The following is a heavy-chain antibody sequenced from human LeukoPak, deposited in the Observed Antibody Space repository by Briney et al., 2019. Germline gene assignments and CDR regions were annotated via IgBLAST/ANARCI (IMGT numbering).Heavy chain of an antibody. D-gene: IGHD3-10*01. Sequence: PSETLSLTCTVSGGSISSGDYYWSWIRQPPGKGLEWIGYIYYSGSTYYNPSLKSRVTISVDTSKNQFSLKLSSVTAADTAAYYCARVYYGSGSYSSQHWGQGTLVTVSS. CDR1: GGSISSGDYY. CDR2: IYYSGST. J-gene: IGHJ1*01. CDR3: ARVYYGSGSYSSQH. V-gene: IGHV4-30-4*01.